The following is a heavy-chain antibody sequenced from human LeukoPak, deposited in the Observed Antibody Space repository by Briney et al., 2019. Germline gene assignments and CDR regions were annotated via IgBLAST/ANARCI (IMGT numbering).Heavy chain of an antibody. CDR1: GYTFTGYY. Sequence: GASVKVSCKASGYTFTGYYMHWVRQAPGQGLEWMGWINPNSGGTNYAQKFQGRVTMTRDTSISTAYMELSRLRSDDTAVYYCARDQPHKYCSGGSCYSGPYNWFDPWGQGTLVTVSS. CDR3: ARDQPHKYCSGGSCYSGPYNWFDP. CDR2: INPNSGGT. D-gene: IGHD2-15*01. J-gene: IGHJ5*02. V-gene: IGHV1-2*02.